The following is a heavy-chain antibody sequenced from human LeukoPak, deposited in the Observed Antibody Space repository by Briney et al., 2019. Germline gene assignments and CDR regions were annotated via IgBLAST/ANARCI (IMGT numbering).Heavy chain of an antibody. V-gene: IGHV4-34*01. D-gene: IGHD2-2*02. CDR2: INHSGST. Sequence: TSETLSLTCAVYGGSFSGYYWSWIRQPPGKGLEWIGEINHSGSTNYNPSLKSRVTISVDTSKNQFSLKLSSVTAADTAVYYCAACRKYQLLYGYSSSCPPIHWGQGTLVTVSS. CDR3: AACRKYQLLYGYSSSCPPIH. J-gene: IGHJ4*02. CDR1: GGSFSGYY.